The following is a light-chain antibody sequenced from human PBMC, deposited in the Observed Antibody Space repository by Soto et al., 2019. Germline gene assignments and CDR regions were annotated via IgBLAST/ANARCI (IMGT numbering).Light chain of an antibody. CDR2: GAS. CDR3: QQYGDSTWT. J-gene: IGKJ1*01. CDR1: QSVSSIY. Sequence: DIVLTQSPGTLSLSPGERATLSCRASQSVSSIYLAWYQQKPGQAPRLLIYGASSRATGIPDRFSGSGSGTDFTLTISRLEPEDFAVYYCQQYGDSTWTFGQGTKV. V-gene: IGKV3-20*01.